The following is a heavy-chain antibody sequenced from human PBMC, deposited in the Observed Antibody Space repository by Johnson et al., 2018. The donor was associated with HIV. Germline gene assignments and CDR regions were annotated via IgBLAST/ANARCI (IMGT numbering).Heavy chain of an antibody. CDR1: GFTLSIYG. CDR3: AKGGVGRDGNRDAFDI. CDR2: IRYDGSNK. Sequence: QVQLVESGGGVVQPGGSLRLSCAASGFTLSIYGMHWVHQSPGKGLEWVTFIRYDGSNKYYAESVKGRFTISRDNPKNTLYLQMNSLRREDTAVYYCAKGGVGRDGNRDAFDIWGQGTMVTVSS. J-gene: IGHJ3*02. V-gene: IGHV3-30*02. D-gene: IGHD5-24*01.